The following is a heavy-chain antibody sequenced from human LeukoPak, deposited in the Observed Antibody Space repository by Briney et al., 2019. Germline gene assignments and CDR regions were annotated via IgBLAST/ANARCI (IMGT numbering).Heavy chain of an antibody. CDR1: GFIFSNYA. J-gene: IGHJ4*02. V-gene: IGHV3-23*01. CDR2: ISASGCNT. D-gene: IGHD3-3*01. CDR3: VKDLLQQYTFWSGQTSFDY. Sequence: PGGSLRLSCAASGFIFSNYAMSWVRQAPGKGLEWVSVISASGCNTYYADSVKGRFTISRDISYNTLDLQMNSLTAEDTAVYYCVKDLLQQYTFWSGQTSFDYWGQGTLVTVSS.